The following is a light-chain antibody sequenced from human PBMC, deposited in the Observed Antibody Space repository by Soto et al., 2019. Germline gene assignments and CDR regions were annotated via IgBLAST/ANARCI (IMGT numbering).Light chain of an antibody. Sequence: DIQMTQSPSTLSASVGDRVTITCRASQSISNWLAWFQQKPGQAPKLLIFHASTLESGVPSRFSGSGSGTEFTLTISSLQPDDFATYYCQQYNSYLYTFGQGTKLEIK. CDR3: QQYNSYLYT. J-gene: IGKJ2*01. V-gene: IGKV1-5*01. CDR1: QSISNW. CDR2: HAS.